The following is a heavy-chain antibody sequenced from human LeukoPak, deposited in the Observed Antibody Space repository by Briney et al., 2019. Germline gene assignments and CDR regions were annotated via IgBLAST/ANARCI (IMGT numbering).Heavy chain of an antibody. J-gene: IGHJ4*02. Sequence: GGSLRFSCAASGFTFSDYSMNWVRQAPGKGLEWVSSISSSSSYIYYADSLKGRFTISSDNAKNSLYLQMNSLRAEDTAVYYCARGPVSSSGFFAYWGQGTLVTVSS. D-gene: IGHD6-19*01. CDR1: GFTFSDYS. CDR3: ARGPVSSSGFFAY. V-gene: IGHV3-21*04. CDR2: ISSSSSYI.